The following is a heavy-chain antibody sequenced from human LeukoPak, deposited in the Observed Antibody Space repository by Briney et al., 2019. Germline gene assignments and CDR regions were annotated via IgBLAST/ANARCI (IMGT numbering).Heavy chain of an antibody. J-gene: IGHJ6*02. CDR1: GFTFSSYS. D-gene: IGHD2-2*02. Sequence: PGGSLRLSCAASGFTFSSYSMNWVRQAPGKGLEWVSSISSSSSYIYYADSVKGRFTISRDNAKNSLYLQMNSLRAEDTAVYYCARGEAGYCGSTSCYMGYYYYYGMDVWGQGTTVTVSS. CDR3: ARGEAGYCGSTSCYMGYYYYYGMDV. CDR2: ISSSSSYI. V-gene: IGHV3-21*01.